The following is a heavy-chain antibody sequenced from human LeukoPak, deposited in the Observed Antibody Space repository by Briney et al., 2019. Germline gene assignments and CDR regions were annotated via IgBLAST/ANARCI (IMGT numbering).Heavy chain of an antibody. CDR1: GFTFSSYG. CDR2: ISYDGSNK. Sequence: PPGGSLRLSCAASGFTFSSYGMHWVRQAPGKGLEWVAVISYDGSNKYYADSVKGRFTISRDNSKNTLYLQMNSLRAEDTAVYCCAKDGYSGYDWHDYWGQGTLVTVSS. CDR3: AKDGYSGYDWHDY. D-gene: IGHD5-12*01. V-gene: IGHV3-30*18. J-gene: IGHJ4*02.